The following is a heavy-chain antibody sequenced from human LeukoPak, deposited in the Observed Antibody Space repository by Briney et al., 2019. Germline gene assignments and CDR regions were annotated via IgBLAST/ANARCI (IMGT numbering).Heavy chain of an antibody. D-gene: IGHD5-24*01. CDR3: GVGDGYNLVLVS. V-gene: IGHV1-69*01. CDR2: IIPIFGTA. CDR1: GGTFSSYA. J-gene: IGHJ5*02. Sequence: TVKVSCKASGGTFSSYAISLVRQARGRGLEWMGGIIPIFGTANYAQKFQGRVTITADESTSTAYMELSSLRAEDTAVYCCGVGDGYNLVLVSWGQGTLVTVSS.